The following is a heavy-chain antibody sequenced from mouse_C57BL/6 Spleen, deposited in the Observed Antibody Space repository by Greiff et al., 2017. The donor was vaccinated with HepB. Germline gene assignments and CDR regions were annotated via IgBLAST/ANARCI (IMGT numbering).Heavy chain of an antibody. Sequence: DVQLQESGPGLVKPSQSLSLTCSVTGYSITSGYYWNWIRQFPGNKLEWMGYISDDGSNNYNPSLKNRISITRDTSKNKFFLKLNSVTTEDTATCSCARRDYWGQGTLVTVSA. CDR3: ARRDY. CDR2: ISDDGSN. V-gene: IGHV3-6*01. J-gene: IGHJ3*01. CDR1: GYSITSGYY.